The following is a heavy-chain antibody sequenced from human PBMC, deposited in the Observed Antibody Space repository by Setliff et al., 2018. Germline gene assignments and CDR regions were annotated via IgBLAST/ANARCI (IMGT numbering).Heavy chain of an antibody. J-gene: IGHJ4*02. V-gene: IGHV3-30*04. CDR3: ARDRRRYSSGWSLFDY. CDR1: RFTFSSYA. Sequence: GGSLRLSCAASRFTFSSYAMHWVRQPPGKGLEWVAVISYDGSNKYYADSVKGRFTISRDNSKNTLYLQMNSLRPEDTAVYYCARDRRRYSSGWSLFDYWGQGTLVNVSS. D-gene: IGHD6-19*01. CDR2: ISYDGSNK.